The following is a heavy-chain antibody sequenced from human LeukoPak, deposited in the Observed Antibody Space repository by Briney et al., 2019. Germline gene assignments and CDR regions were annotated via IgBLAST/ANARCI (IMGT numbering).Heavy chain of an antibody. CDR1: GFTFSSYS. CDR2: ISYDGSNK. CDR3: ARVGGRWLQSPDY. J-gene: IGHJ4*02. Sequence: GGSLRLSCAASGFTFSSYSMNWVRQAPGKGLEWVAVISYDGSNKYYADSVKGRFTISRDNSKNTLYLQMNSLRAEDTAVYYCARVGGRWLQSPDYWGQGTLVTVSS. V-gene: IGHV3-30*01. D-gene: IGHD5-24*01.